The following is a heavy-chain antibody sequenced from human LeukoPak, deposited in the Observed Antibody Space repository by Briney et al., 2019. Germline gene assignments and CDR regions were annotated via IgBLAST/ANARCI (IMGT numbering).Heavy chain of an antibody. CDR2: IDNSGST. CDR1: GGSISSYY. CDR3: ARVAPSGYYYMDV. J-gene: IGHJ6*03. D-gene: IGHD6-25*01. V-gene: IGHV4-4*07. Sequence: SETLSLTCTVSGGSISSYYWGWIRQPAGRGLEWIGRIDNSGSTNYNPSLKSRVTISVDKSKNQFSLKVSSVTAADTAVYYCARVAPSGYYYMDVWGKGTTVTVSS.